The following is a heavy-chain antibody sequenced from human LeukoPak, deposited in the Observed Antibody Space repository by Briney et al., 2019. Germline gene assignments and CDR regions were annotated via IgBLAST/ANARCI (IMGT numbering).Heavy chain of an antibody. V-gene: IGHV4-59*01. D-gene: IGHD3-22*01. J-gene: IGHJ4*02. CDR3: ASYSYYYDSSGYFDY. CDR1: DGSISSYY. Sequence: PSETLSLTCTVSDGSISSYYWSWIRQPPGKGLEWIGYIYYSGSTNYNPSLKSRVTISVDTSKNQFSLKLGSVTAADTAVYYCASYSYYYDSSGYFDYWGQGTLVTVSS. CDR2: IYYSGST.